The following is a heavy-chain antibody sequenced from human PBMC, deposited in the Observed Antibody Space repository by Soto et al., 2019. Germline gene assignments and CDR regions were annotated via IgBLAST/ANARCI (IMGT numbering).Heavy chain of an antibody. Sequence: QVQLVESGGGVVQPGRSLRLSCAASGFTFSSYGMHWVRQARGKGLEWVAVIWYDGSNKYYADSVKGRFTISRDNSKNTLYLQMNSLRAEDTAVYYCARDTVATHRWGMDVWGQGTTVTVSS. CDR1: GFTFSSYG. CDR3: ARDTVATHRWGMDV. V-gene: IGHV3-33*01. J-gene: IGHJ6*02. D-gene: IGHD4-17*01. CDR2: IWYDGSNK.